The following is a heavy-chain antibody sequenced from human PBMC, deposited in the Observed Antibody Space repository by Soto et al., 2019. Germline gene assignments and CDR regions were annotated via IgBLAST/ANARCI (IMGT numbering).Heavy chain of an antibody. CDR3: ARGDTSDYSTATPADY. J-gene: IGHJ4*02. CDR1: GYSFANYW. D-gene: IGHD3-22*01. V-gene: IGHV5-51*01. Sequence: PGESLKISCSGSGYSFANYWIGWVRQMPGKGLEGMGIIYPSDSDTRYSPSFQGQVTISADKSISTAFLQWSSLKASDTAMYFCARGDTSDYSTATPADYWGQGTLVTVSS. CDR2: IYPSDSDT.